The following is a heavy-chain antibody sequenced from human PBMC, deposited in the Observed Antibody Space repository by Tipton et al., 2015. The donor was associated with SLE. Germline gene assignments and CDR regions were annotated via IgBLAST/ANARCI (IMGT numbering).Heavy chain of an antibody. CDR2: ISGSGGSTYST. CDR1: GFTINNYA. Sequence: SLRLSCAASGFTINNYAMTWVRQAPGKGLEWISTISGSGGSTYSTYYPDSVKGRFTISRDNSRNTLYLQMNGLRGEDTAVYYCAKESPWEESWGQGTLVTVSS. J-gene: IGHJ5*02. V-gene: IGHV3-23*01. D-gene: IGHD1-26*01. CDR3: AKESPWEES.